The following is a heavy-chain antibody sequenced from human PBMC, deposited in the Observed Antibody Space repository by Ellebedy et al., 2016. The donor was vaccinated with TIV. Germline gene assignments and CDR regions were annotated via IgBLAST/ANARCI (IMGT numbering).Heavy chain of an antibody. CDR3: AISRLE. CDR2: INQDGSEK. D-gene: IGHD1-1*01. V-gene: IGHV3-7*03. Sequence: PGGSLRLSCAASGFTFSTYWMTRVRQAPGKGLERVANINQDGSEKYYADSVKGRFTISRDNAKNSLYLQMNSLRAEDTAVYYCAISRLEWGQGTLVTVSS. CDR1: GFTFSTYW. J-gene: IGHJ4*02.